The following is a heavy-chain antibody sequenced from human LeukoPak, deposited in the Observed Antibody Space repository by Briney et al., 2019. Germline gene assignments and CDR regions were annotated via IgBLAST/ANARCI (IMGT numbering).Heavy chain of an antibody. CDR1: GFTFSSYA. D-gene: IGHD3-10*01. CDR2: ISYDGSNK. J-gene: IGHJ6*03. CDR3: AKDIGGSYYYYMDV. Sequence: PGRSLRLSCAASGFTFSSYAMHWVRQAPGKGLEWVAVISYDGSNKYYADSVKGRFTISRDNAKNSLYLQMNSLRAEDTALYYCAKDIGGSYYYYMDVWGKGTTVTVSS. V-gene: IGHV3-30*04.